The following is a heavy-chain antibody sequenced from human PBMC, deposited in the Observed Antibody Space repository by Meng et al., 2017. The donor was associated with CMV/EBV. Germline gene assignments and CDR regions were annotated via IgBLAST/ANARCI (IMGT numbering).Heavy chain of an antibody. Sequence: HVQQQHGGGGVLNPSELLAPTCAVYGGAFSCYYWSWIRQPPGKGLEWIGEINHSGSTNYNPSLKSRVTISVDTSKNQFSLKLSSVTAADTAVYYCSRGSRRLPRFNWFDPWGQGTLVTVFS. J-gene: IGHJ5*02. CDR2: INHSGST. V-gene: IGHV4-34*01. CDR1: GGAFSCYY. D-gene: IGHD3-3*01. CDR3: SRGSRRLPRFNWFDP.